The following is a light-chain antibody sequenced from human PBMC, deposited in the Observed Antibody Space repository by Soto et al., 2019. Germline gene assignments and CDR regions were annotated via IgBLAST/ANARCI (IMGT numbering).Light chain of an antibody. CDR1: QSVSSTY. J-gene: IGKJ2*01. V-gene: IGKV3-20*01. CDR3: QHYGSPYT. CDR2: GAS. Sequence: EIVLTQSPGTLSLSPGESATLSCRASQSVSSTYLAWYQQKPGQAPRLLIYGASSRATGIPDRFRGSGSGTDFTLTISRLEPEDFAVYYCQHYGSPYTFGQGTKVEIK.